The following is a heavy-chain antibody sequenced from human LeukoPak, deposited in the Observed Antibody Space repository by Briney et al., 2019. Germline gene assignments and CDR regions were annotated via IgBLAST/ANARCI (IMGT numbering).Heavy chain of an antibody. CDR3: ARPSRSGYLDGGAFDI. Sequence: SETLSLTCTVSGGSISSYYWSWIRQPAGKGLEWIGRIYTSGSTNYNPSLKSRVTMSVDTSKNQFSLKLSSVTAADTAVYYCARPSRSGYLDGGAFDIWGQGTMVTVSS. V-gene: IGHV4-4*07. D-gene: IGHD6-25*01. CDR2: IYTSGST. J-gene: IGHJ3*02. CDR1: GGSISSYY.